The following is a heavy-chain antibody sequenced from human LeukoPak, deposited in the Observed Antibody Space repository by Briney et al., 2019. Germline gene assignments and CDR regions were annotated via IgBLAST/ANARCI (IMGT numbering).Heavy chain of an antibody. Sequence: PGGSLRLSCAASGFTFSSYGMSWVRQAPGKGLEWVSAISGSGGSTYYADSVKDRFTISRDNFKNTLYLQMNSLRAEDTAVYYCAKGDSGHSALFDYWGQGTLVTVSS. J-gene: IGHJ4*02. CDR3: AKGDSGHSALFDY. D-gene: IGHD2-21*02. CDR1: GFTFSSYG. CDR2: ISGSGGST. V-gene: IGHV3-23*01.